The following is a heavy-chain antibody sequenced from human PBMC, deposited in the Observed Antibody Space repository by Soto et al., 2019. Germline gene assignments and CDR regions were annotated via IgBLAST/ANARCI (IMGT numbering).Heavy chain of an antibody. CDR1: GDSITSGEDY. CDR2: VHYSGST. V-gene: IGHV4-31*03. D-gene: IGHD3-10*01. CDR3: ARRPTGAGSSYFEN. J-gene: IGHJ4*02. Sequence: QVHLQESGPGLVKPSETLSLTCSVSGDSITSGEDYWNWIRQHPVKGLEWIGFVHYSGSTFYNPSLESRVSIAIDTSQNRFALKVTSVPSADTAVYYCARRPTGAGSSYFENWGQGTLITVSS.